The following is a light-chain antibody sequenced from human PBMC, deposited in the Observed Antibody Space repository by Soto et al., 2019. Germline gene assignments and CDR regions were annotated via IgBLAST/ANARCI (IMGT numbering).Light chain of an antibody. CDR1: QGIRID. J-gene: IGKJ2*01. CDR2: GAS. V-gene: IGKV1-6*01. CDR3: LQDYNYPYT. Sequence: AIPMTQSPSSLSASVGDRVTITCRASQGIRIDLGWYQQKPGKAPKFLIYGASSLQSAVPSRFSGSGSGTDFTLTISSLQPEDFATYYCLQDYNYPYTFGQGTKLEVK.